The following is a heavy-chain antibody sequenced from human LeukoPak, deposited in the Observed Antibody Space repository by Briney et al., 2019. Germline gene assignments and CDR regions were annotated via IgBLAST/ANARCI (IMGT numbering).Heavy chain of an antibody. D-gene: IGHD2-21*02. Sequence: GGSLRLSCEISGFTLSSSAMSWARQAPGKGLEWVSGLTGDASTYYLDSVKGRFTISRDHSKNMLYLQLNNLRVEDTALYYCASQGDSVGDWYFDLWGRGTLVTVSS. J-gene: IGHJ2*01. V-gene: IGHV3-23*01. CDR3: ASQGDSVGDWYFDL. CDR1: GFTLSSSA. CDR2: LTGDAST.